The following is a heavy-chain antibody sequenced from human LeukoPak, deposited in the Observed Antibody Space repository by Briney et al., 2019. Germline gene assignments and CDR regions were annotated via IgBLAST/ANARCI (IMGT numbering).Heavy chain of an antibody. CDR1: GGSFSGYY. CDR2: INHSGST. Sequence: SETLSLTCAVYGGSFSGYYWSWIRQPPGKGLEWIGEINHSGSTNYNPSLKSRVTISVDTSKNQFSLRLSSVTAADTAVYYCARGYSDFWSGYGYFDYWGQGTLVTVSS. CDR3: ARGYSDFWSGYGYFDY. D-gene: IGHD3-3*02. V-gene: IGHV4-34*01. J-gene: IGHJ4*02.